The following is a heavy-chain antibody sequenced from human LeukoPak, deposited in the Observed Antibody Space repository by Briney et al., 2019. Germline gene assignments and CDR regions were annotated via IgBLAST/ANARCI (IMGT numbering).Heavy chain of an antibody. J-gene: IGHJ3*02. CDR3: VRDDGNRTGSTYYDAFDI. CDR1: GFTFNKYW. CDR2: VNRDGNEK. D-gene: IGHD2/OR15-2a*01. V-gene: IGHV3-7*03. Sequence: GGSLRLSCVASGFTFNKYWMIWVRQAPGKGLEWVANVNRDGNEKHYVDSVEGRFAISRDNAKNSLYLQMNSLRNEDTAVYYCVRDDGNRTGSTYYDAFDIWGQGTLVTVSS.